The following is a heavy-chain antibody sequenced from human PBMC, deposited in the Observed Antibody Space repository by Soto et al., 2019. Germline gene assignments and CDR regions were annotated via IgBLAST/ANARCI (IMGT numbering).Heavy chain of an antibody. CDR1: GYTFPSSA. V-gene: IGHV1-18*04. Sequence: QVRLGQSGPEVKKPEASVKVSCKASGYTFPSSAISWVRQAPGQGPEWMGWISSSGVTNYAQNFQGRVTLTVDSSTTTAYMEVRSLSSADTAIYYCARDHGGYGTFDYWGQGTLVTVSS. D-gene: IGHD5-12*01. CDR2: ISSSGVT. J-gene: IGHJ4*02. CDR3: ARDHGGYGTFDY.